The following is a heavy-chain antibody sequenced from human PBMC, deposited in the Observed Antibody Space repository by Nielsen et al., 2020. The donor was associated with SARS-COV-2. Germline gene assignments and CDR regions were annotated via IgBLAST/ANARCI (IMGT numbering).Heavy chain of an antibody. CDR3: ARGNGWGSYFDY. J-gene: IGHJ4*02. Sequence: GESLKISCAASGFTFDNYAMTWVRQAPGKGLEWVSVIKRSGGSTYYADSVKGRFTISRDNSRNTLYLQMNSLRAEDTAVYYCARGNGWGSYFDYWGQGTLVTVSS. D-gene: IGHD7-27*01. V-gene: IGHV3-23*01. CDR1: GFTFDNYA. CDR2: IKRSGGST.